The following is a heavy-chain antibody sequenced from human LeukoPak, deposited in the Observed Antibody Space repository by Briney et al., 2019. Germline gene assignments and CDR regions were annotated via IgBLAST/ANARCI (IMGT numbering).Heavy chain of an antibody. V-gene: IGHV1-18*01. Sequence: ASVKVSCKASGYTFTSYGISWVRQAPGQGLEWMGWISAYNGNTNYAQKLQGRVTMTTDTSTSTAYMELRSLRSDDTAVYYCARDLITWRSMVRGVINKDYYGMDVWGQGTTVTVSS. D-gene: IGHD3-10*01. CDR2: ISAYNGNT. CDR1: GYTFTSYG. J-gene: IGHJ6*02. CDR3: ARDLITWRSMVRGVINKDYYGMDV.